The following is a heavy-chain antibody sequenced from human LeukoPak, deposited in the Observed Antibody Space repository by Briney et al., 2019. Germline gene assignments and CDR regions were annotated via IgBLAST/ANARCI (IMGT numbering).Heavy chain of an antibody. CDR2: INHSGST. CDR1: GGSFSGYY. J-gene: IGHJ5*02. V-gene: IGHV4-34*01. Sequence: SETLSLTCAVYGGSFSGYYWSWIRQPPGKGLEWIGEINHSGSTNYNPSLKSRVTISVDTSKNQFSLKLSSVTAADTAGYYCARIGSSWFHPQPKFDPRGQGNLVTVPS. D-gene: IGHD6-13*01. CDR3: ARIGSSWFHPQPKFDP.